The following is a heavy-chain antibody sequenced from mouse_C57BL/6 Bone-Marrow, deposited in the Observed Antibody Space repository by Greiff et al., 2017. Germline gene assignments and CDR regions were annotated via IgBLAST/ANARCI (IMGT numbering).Heavy chain of an antibody. V-gene: IGHV1-18*01. CDR3: AREGGYYYGSRGEPLAY. CDR1: GYTFTDYN. J-gene: IGHJ3*01. D-gene: IGHD1-1*01. Sequence: EVQLQQSGPELVKPGASVKIPCKASGYTFTDYNMDWVKQSHGKSLEWIGDINPNNGGTIYNQKFKGKATLTVDKSSSTAYMELRSLTSEDTAVYYCAREGGYYYGSRGEPLAYWGQGTLVTVSA. CDR2: INPNNGGT.